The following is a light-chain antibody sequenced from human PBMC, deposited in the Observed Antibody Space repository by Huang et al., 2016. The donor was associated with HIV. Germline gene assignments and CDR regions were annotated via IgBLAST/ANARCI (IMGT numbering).Light chain of an antibody. CDR1: HDISNY. CDR3: QHYDDFPYT. Sequence: DIQMTQSPSSLSASVGDRVTITCRASHDISNYLNWYQQKPRKAPKLLIYDASNLETGVPSRVSGSGSGTYFTFTISSLQPEDFATYFCQHYDDFPYTFGQGTKLEIK. V-gene: IGKV1-33*01. J-gene: IGKJ2*01. CDR2: DAS.